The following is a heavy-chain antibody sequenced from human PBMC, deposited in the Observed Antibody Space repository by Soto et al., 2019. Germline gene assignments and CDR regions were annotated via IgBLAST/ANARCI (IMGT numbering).Heavy chain of an antibody. D-gene: IGHD3-10*01. V-gene: IGHV4-34*01. CDR2: INHSGST. Sequence: SETLSLTCAVYGGSFSGYYWSWIRQPPGKGLEWIGEINHSGSTNYNPSLKSRVTISVDTSKNQFSLKLSSVTAADTAVYYCARGRERYRYVSGSYNYYYGMDVWGQGTTVTVSS. CDR1: GGSFSGYY. CDR3: ARGRERYRYVSGSYNYYYGMDV. J-gene: IGHJ6*02.